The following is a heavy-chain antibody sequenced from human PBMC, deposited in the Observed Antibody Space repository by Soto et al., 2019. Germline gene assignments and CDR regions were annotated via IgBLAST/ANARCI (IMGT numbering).Heavy chain of an antibody. CDR1: GYTFINKD. Sequence: QAQLVQSGATVKSPGASVKVSCKASGYTFINKDITWVRRAAGHGLEWMGWMDVRNDFAISAPKFMGRVTIPRKPAMDPACMELSGLRPEDTAVYYCARLAVWTSYDKRACWFAPWGQGTLVTVSA. J-gene: IGHJ5*02. V-gene: IGHV1-8*02. CDR2: MDVRNDFA. D-gene: IGHD3-9*01. CDR3: ARLAVWTSYDKRACWFAP.